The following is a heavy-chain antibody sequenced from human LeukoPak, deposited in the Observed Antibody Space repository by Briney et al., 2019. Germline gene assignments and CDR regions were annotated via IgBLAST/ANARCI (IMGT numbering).Heavy chain of an antibody. D-gene: IGHD5-24*01. J-gene: IGHJ6*03. V-gene: IGHV1-69*13. CDR1: GGTFSSYA. Sequence: SVKVSCKASGGTFSSYAISWVRQAPGQGLEWMGGIVPIFGTANYAQKFQGRVTITADESTSTAYMELSSLRSEDTAVYYCARVGFRRDGYNFNYYMDVWGKGTTVTVSS. CDR3: ARVGFRRDGYNFNYYMDV. CDR2: IVPIFGTA.